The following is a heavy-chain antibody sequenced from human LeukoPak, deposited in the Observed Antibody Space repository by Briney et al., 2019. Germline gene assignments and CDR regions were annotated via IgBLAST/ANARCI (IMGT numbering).Heavy chain of an antibody. J-gene: IGHJ6*02. CDR1: GGSVSSDYYA. CDR2: IFYSGDT. CDR3: ARSVPPEDV. Sequence: SETLSLTCTVSGGSVSSDYYAWSWIRQTPGRSLEWIGYIFYSGDTYYNPSLKSRITISVDSSKNQFSLKLNSVTAADTAVYYCARSVPPEDVWGQGTTVIVSS. V-gene: IGHV4-30-4*01. D-gene: IGHD3-10*02.